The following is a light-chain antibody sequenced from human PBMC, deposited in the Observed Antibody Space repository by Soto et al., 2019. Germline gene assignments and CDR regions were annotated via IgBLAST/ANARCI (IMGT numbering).Light chain of an antibody. V-gene: IGLV2-8*01. CDR2: EVS. CDR1: SSDVGGYNY. CDR3: SSYTGSDTWV. Sequence: QSALTQPPSASGSPGQSVTISCTGTSSDVGGYNYVSWYQQHPGKAPKLMISEVSKRPSGVPDRFSGSKSANTASLTVSGLQAEDEADYYCSSYTGSDTWVFGGGTQLT. J-gene: IGLJ7*01.